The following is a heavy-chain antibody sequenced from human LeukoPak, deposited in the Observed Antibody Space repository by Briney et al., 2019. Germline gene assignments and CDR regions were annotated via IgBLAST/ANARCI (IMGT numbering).Heavy chain of an antibody. CDR1: GFTFTHAW. V-gene: IGHV3-15*01. J-gene: IGHJ4*02. CDR3: STDLGITMIRGVIVS. Sequence: GGSLRLSCAASGFTFTHAWMTWVRQAPGKGLEWVGRIKSKADGETTDYAAPVKGRFFMSRDDSKATLFLQMNYLETEDTAVYYCSTDLGITMIRGVIVSWGQGTLVTVSS. CDR2: IKSKADGETT. D-gene: IGHD3-10*01.